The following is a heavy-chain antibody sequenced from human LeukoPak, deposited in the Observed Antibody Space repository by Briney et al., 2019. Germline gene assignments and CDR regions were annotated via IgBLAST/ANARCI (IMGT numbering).Heavy chain of an antibody. V-gene: IGHV2-5*01. Sequence: SGPTLVKPTQTLTLTCTFSGFSLSTTGEGVDWIRQPPGKALERLAPTYWNDVNRYSPSLKSRLTIPKATSKNQVVLTMTNMAPVDTATYYCAHSQGLDYYDSSGYYYVVIAFDIWGQGTMVTVSS. CDR1: GFSLSTTGEG. D-gene: IGHD3-22*01. J-gene: IGHJ3*02. CDR2: TYWNDVN. CDR3: AHSQGLDYYDSSGYYYVVIAFDI.